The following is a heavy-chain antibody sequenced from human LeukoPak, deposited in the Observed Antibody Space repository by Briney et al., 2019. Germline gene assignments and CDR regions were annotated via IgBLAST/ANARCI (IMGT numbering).Heavy chain of an antibody. V-gene: IGHV3-53*01. J-gene: IGHJ3*02. CDR3: ARGGALDI. CDR2: ISNGGNT. D-gene: IGHD4/OR15-4a*01. Sequence: PGGSLRLSCAASGFPVSDNYMTWVRQAPGKGLEWVSLISNGGNTYYEDSVKGRFTISRDISQNMLYLQMNSLRAEDTVVYYCARGGALDIWGQGTMVIVS. CDR1: GFPVSDNY.